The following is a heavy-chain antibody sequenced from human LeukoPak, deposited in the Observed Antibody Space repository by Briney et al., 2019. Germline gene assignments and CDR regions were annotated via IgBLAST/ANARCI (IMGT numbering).Heavy chain of an antibody. CDR3: ARLSRGGPPYYSNMAV. V-gene: IGHV1-2*02. CDR1: GYTFTGYY. D-gene: IGHD6-19*01. Sequence: GASVKVSCKASGYTFTGYYMHWVRQAPGQGLEWMGWINPNSGGTNYAQKFQGRVTMTRDTSISTAYMELRSLRSDDTAVYYCARLSRGGPPYYSNMAVGGKGPTVPVPS. J-gene: IGHJ6*03. CDR2: INPNSGGT.